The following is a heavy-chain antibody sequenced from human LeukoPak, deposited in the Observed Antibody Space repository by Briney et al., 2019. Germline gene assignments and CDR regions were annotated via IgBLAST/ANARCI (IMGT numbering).Heavy chain of an antibody. Sequence: GGSLRLSCAASGFTFSSYGMHWVRQAPGKGLEWVAFIRYDGSKKYYADSVKGRFTISRDNSKNTLYLQMNSLRAEDTAVYYCAKVASGSYYNWPFDYWGQGTLVTVSS. CDR2: IRYDGSKK. V-gene: IGHV3-30*02. CDR3: AKVASGSYYNWPFDY. D-gene: IGHD1-26*01. CDR1: GFTFSSYG. J-gene: IGHJ4*02.